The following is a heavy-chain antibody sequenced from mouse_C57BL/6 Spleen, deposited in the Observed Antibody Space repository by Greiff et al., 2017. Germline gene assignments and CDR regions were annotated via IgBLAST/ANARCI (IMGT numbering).Heavy chain of an antibody. V-gene: IGHV1-7*01. CDR3: AITTAAAMDY. CDR1: GYTFTSYW. Sequence: VKLVESGAELAKPGASVKLSCKASGYTFTSYWMHWVKQRPGQGLEWIGYINPSSGYTKYNQKFKVKATLTADKSSSTAYMQLSILTYEDSAVYYCAITTAAAMDYWGQGTSVTVSS. D-gene: IGHD1-2*01. J-gene: IGHJ4*01. CDR2: INPSSGYT.